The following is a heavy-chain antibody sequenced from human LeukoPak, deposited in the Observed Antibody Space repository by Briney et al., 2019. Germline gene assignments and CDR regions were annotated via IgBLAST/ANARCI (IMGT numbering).Heavy chain of an antibody. CDR2: IFYNGAT. Sequence: ASETLSLTCTVSGGSVSGYYWSWIRQPPGKGLERIGYIFYNGATLYSPSLRSRVTMSVDTSENQFSLRLSSVTAADTAVYYCARHDAVPVIRRGFDFWGQGTLVTVSS. D-gene: IGHD2-21*02. V-gene: IGHV4-59*08. J-gene: IGHJ4*02. CDR1: GGSVSGYY. CDR3: ARHDAVPVIRRGFDF.